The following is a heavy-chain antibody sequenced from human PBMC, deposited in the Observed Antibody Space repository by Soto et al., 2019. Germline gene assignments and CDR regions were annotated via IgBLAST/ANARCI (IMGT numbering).Heavy chain of an antibody. J-gene: IGHJ4*02. D-gene: IGHD6-19*01. Sequence: VQLVESGGGVVQPGRSLRLSCAASGFTFSDYAMHWVRHAPGKGLEWVAVVSHDGRNTHYADSVKDRFTISRDSAKNTVSLEMTSLRAEDTAVYYCAKGGRQWLVTSAFNYWGQGALVTVSS. CDR1: GFTFSDYA. CDR3: AKGGRQWLVTSAFNY. V-gene: IGHV3-30*18. CDR2: VSHDGRNT.